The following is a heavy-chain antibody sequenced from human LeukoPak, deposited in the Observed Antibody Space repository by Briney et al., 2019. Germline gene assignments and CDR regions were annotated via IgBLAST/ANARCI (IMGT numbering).Heavy chain of an antibody. J-gene: IGHJ4*02. V-gene: IGHV1-18*01. Sequence: ASVKVSCKASGYTFTSYGITWVRQAPGQGLEWKGWISGYNGNTNYAQKFQGRVTMTTDTSTSTVYMELRSLRSDDTAVYYCARDDNYGSGQPDDWGQGTLVTVSS. D-gene: IGHD3-10*01. CDR3: ARDDNYGSGQPDD. CDR1: GYTFTSYG. CDR2: ISGYNGNT.